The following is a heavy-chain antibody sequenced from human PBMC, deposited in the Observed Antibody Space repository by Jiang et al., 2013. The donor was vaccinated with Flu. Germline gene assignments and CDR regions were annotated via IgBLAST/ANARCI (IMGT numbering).Heavy chain of an antibody. CDR2: TYYESKWYT. J-gene: IGHJ4*02. V-gene: IGHV6-1*01. CDR1: GDSVSSSSAA. CDR3: ARDSSRYCSGGSCYGGFDC. D-gene: IGHD2-15*01. Sequence: QTLSLTCAISGDSVSSSSAAWNWIRQSPSRGLEWLGRTYYESKWYTDYAVSVKSRITVNPDTSMNQFSLQMNSVTAEDTAVYYCARDSSRYCSGGSCYGGFDCWGQGTLVTVSS.